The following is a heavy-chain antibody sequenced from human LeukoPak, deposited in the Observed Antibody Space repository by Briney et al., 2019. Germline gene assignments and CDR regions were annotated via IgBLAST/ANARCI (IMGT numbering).Heavy chain of an antibody. D-gene: IGHD2/OR15-2a*01. Sequence: PGGSLRLSCSASGVAFSTYWMNWVRQAPGKGLEWVANIKQDASEEYYVDSVKGRFTISRDNAKNSLYLQMNSLRAEDTAVYYCFLTGRRFDNWGQGTLVTVSS. J-gene: IGHJ4*02. V-gene: IGHV3-7*01. CDR1: GVAFSTYW. CDR3: FLTGRRFDN. CDR2: IKQDASEE.